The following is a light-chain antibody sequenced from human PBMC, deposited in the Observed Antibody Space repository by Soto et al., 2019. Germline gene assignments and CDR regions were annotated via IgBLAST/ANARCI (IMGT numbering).Light chain of an antibody. CDR2: EVS. Sequence: QSALTQPPSVSGSPGQSVTISCTGTSSDVGSYNRVSWYQQPPGTAPKLMIYEVSNRPSGVPDRFSGSKSGNTASLTISGLQAEDEADYYCSLYTSSSPVFGGGTKLTVL. CDR3: SLYTSSSPV. CDR1: SSDVGSYNR. V-gene: IGLV2-18*01. J-gene: IGLJ2*01.